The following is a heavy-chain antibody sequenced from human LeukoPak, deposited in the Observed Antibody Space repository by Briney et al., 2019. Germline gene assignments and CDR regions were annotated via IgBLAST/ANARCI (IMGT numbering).Heavy chain of an antibody. Sequence: SETLSLTCTVSGGSISSSSYYWSWIRQPPGKGLEWIGYIYYSGSTYYNPSLKSRVTISVDTSKNQFSLELSSVTAADTAVYYCARAPLEVDYWGQGTLVTVSS. V-gene: IGHV4-30-4*08. J-gene: IGHJ4*02. CDR3: ARAPLEVDY. CDR2: IYYSGST. CDR1: GGSISSSSYY. D-gene: IGHD1-1*01.